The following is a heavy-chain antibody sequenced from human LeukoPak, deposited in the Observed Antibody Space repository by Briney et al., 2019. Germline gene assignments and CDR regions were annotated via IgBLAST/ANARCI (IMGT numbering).Heavy chain of an antibody. CDR3: ASFRDTDN. J-gene: IGHJ3*01. Sequence: GGSLRLSCEVSGLTFSNVWMHWVRQTPGQGLVWVCRINTAGSTVYADPVKGRFTISRDNAKNMVYLQMNSLRTGDTAVYYCASFRDTDNWGRGTMVTVSS. V-gene: IGHV3-74*01. D-gene: IGHD2-21*01. CDR2: INTAGST. CDR1: GLTFSNVW.